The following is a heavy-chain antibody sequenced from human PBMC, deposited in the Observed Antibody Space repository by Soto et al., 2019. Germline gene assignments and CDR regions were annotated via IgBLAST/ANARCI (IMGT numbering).Heavy chain of an antibody. CDR1: GFTFTYYF. J-gene: IGHJ6*02. CDR2: INSSGTTK. CDR3: ARASATSGCTEYPSGMDV. D-gene: IGHD6-19*01. Sequence: GVSLRLSCAASGFTFTYYFMTWIRQATGKWLEWISYINSSGTTKDYADSVRGRFTISRDNGKNSLFLQMNRLRVEDTALYYCARASATSGCTEYPSGMDVWGQGTTVSVYS. V-gene: IGHV3-11*01.